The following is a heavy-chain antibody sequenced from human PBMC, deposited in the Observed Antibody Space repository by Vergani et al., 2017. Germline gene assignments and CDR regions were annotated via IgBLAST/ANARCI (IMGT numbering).Heavy chain of an antibody. D-gene: IGHD2-21*01. CDR2: ISYDGTQK. V-gene: IGHV3-30*03. CDR3: ATKSCGAPGCQIGYFRE. J-gene: IGHJ1*01. Sequence: VHLVESGGGVVQHGRSLRLSCVVSGFTSSYYGMHWVRQAPGKGREWVAVISYDGTQKYYADSVKGRFTISRDNSKSTLYLQMNSLRTEDTAVYYCATKSCGAPGCQIGYFREWGQGTLVTVSA. CDR1: GFTSSYYG.